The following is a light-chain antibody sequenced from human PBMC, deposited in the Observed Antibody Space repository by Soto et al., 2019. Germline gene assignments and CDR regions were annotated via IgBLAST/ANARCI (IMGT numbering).Light chain of an antibody. V-gene: IGKV3-11*01. Sequence: EIVLMQSPGTLSLSPGERATLSCRASQSANSNYLAWYQLKPVQAPRLVIYDASNRATGIPARFSGSGSGTDFTLTISSLEPEDFAVYYCQQRSNWPLVTFGQGTRLEIK. CDR2: DAS. CDR3: QQRSNWPLVT. J-gene: IGKJ5*01. CDR1: QSANSNY.